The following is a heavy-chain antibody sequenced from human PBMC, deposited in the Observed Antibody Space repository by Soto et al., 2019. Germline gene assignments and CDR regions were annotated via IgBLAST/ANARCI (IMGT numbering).Heavy chain of an antibody. CDR2: IYWDDDK. Sequence: QITLKESGPTLVKPTQTLTLTCTFSGFSLSTSGVGVGWIRQPPGKALEWLALIYWDDDKRYSPSLKSRLTNTKDTSKNQVVLTMTNMDPVDTATYYCAHRLTSGWSDAFDIWGQGTMVTVSS. V-gene: IGHV2-5*02. D-gene: IGHD6-19*01. J-gene: IGHJ3*02. CDR1: GFSLSTSGVG. CDR3: AHRLTSGWSDAFDI.